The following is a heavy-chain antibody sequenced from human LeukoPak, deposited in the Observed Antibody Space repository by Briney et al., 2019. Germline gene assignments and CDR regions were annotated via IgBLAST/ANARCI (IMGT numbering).Heavy chain of an antibody. V-gene: IGHV3-66*01. CDR2: VNTGGST. Sequence: GGSLRLSCAASGFTVSSKYMIWVRQAPGKGLEWVSLVNTGGSTYYADSVKGRFTISRDNSKNTVYLQMNSLRAEDTAMYYCATDSSSRPEDYWGQGTRVTVSS. CDR3: ATDSSSRPEDY. D-gene: IGHD6-6*01. J-gene: IGHJ4*02. CDR1: GFTVSSKY.